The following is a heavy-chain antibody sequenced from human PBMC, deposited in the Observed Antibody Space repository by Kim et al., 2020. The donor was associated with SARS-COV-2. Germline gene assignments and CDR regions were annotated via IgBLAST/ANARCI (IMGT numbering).Heavy chain of an antibody. Sequence: GGSLRLSCIASGFPFSSSGMHWVRQAPGKGLEWVAVISCDGSLRYYSDSVKGRFTISRDNSKNTLFLEISSLRSADTALYYCAKVKSASFYYSGRVTLVT. V-gene: IGHV3-30*18. CDR3: AKVKSASFYY. CDR1: GFPFSSSG. J-gene: IGHJ4*02. CDR2: ISCDGSLR.